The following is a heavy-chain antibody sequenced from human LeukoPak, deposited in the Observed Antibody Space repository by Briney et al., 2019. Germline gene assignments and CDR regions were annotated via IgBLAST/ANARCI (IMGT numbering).Heavy chain of an antibody. Sequence: GGSLRLSRAASGFTFSSYWMSWVRQAPGKGLEWVSVIYSGGSTYYADSVKGRFTISRDNSKNTLYLQMNSLRAEDTAVYYCARDKEYYGSGRGFDYWGQGTLVTVSS. V-gene: IGHV3-66*01. CDR2: IYSGGST. CDR3: ARDKEYYGSGRGFDY. J-gene: IGHJ4*02. D-gene: IGHD3-10*01. CDR1: GFTFSSYW.